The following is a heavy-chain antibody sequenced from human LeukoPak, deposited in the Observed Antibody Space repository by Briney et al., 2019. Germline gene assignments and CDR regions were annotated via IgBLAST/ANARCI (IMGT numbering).Heavy chain of an antibody. CDR1: GGSISSSSYY. CDR3: ARLCSGGSCYPRLFGY. J-gene: IGHJ4*02. V-gene: IGHV4-39*01. D-gene: IGHD2-15*01. Sequence: SETLSLTCTVSGGSISSSSYYWGWIRQPPGKGLEWIGRIYYSGSTYYNPSLKSRVTISVDTSKNQFSLKLSSVTAADTAAYYCARLCSGGSCYPRLFGYWGQGTLVTVSS. CDR2: IYYSGST.